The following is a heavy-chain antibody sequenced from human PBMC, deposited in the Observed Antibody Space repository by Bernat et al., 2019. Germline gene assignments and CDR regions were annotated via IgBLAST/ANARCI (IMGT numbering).Heavy chain of an antibody. V-gene: IGHV4-31*03. CDR3: ARVKGGAIDY. CDR1: GGSISSGGSY. Sequence: QVQLQESGPGLVKPSQTLSLTCTVSGGSISSGGSYWSWIRQHPGQGLEWFGYIYYSGTTYFNPSLKSRVAMSVDTSKNQFSLKLRSVTAAETAVYYCARVKGGAIDYWGQGTLVTVSS. J-gene: IGHJ4*02. D-gene: IGHD3-10*01. CDR2: IYYSGTT.